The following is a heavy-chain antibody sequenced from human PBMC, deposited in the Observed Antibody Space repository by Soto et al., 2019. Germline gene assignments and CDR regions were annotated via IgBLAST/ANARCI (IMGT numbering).Heavy chain of an antibody. J-gene: IGHJ6*02. CDR2: IYYSGST. V-gene: IGHV4-39*01. CDR1: GGSISSGGYY. D-gene: IGHD3-10*01. Sequence: PSETLSLTCTVSGGSISSGGYYWSWIRQHPGKGLEWIGSIYYSGSTYYNPSLKSRVTISVDTSKNQFYLKLSSVTAADTAVYYCASLFGGYGSGSYYRHYYYGMDVWGQGTTVTVSS. CDR3: ASLFGGYGSGSYYRHYYYGMDV.